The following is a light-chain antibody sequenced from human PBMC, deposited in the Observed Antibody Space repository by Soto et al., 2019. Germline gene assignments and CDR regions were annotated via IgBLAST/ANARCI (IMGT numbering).Light chain of an antibody. CDR3: MQALQTPPYT. Sequence: DIVMTQSPLSLPVTPGEPASISCRSSQSLLHSNGYNYLDWYLQKPGQSPHLLIYWGSNRASGVPDRFSSSGSGTDFTLKISRVEAEDVGVYYCMQALQTPPYTFGQGIKLEIK. CDR1: QSLLHSNGYNY. V-gene: IGKV2-28*01. CDR2: WGS. J-gene: IGKJ2*01.